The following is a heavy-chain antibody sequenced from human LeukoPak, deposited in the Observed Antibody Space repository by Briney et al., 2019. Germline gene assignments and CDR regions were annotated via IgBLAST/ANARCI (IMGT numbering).Heavy chain of an antibody. Sequence: GESLRISCKGSGYSFTSYWISWVRQMPGKGLEWMERIDPSDSYTSYSPSFQGHVTISADKSIRTAYLQWSSLKASDTAIYYCSIQAHTGAGRMDVWAKGTTVTVSS. CDR3: SIQAHTGAGRMDV. CDR2: IDPSDSYT. V-gene: IGHV5-10-1*01. D-gene: IGHD6-19*01. J-gene: IGHJ6*04. CDR1: GYSFTSYW.